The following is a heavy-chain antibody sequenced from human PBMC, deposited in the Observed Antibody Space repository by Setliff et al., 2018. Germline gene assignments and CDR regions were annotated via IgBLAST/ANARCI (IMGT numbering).Heavy chain of an antibody. CDR1: GGSFSGYY. V-gene: IGHV4-34*01. CDR2: INHTGST. CDR3: ARGYCNSAGCFFAGWFDP. Sequence: SETLSLTCAVYGGSFSGYYWSWIRQPPGKGLELIGEINHTGSTKYNPSLKSRVTISVDTSKNQFSLRLSPVTAADTAVYYCARGYCNSAGCFFAGWFDPWGKGTLVTVPQ. J-gene: IGHJ5*02. D-gene: IGHD2-2*01.